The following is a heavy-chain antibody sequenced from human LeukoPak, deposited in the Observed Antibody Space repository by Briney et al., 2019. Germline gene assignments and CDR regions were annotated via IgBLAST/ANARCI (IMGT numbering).Heavy chain of an antibody. Sequence: NPSETLSLTCTVSGGSISSGGYYWSWIRQPPGKGLEWIGYIYHSGSTYYNPSLKSRVTISVDRSKNQFSLKLSSVTAADTAVYYCARAGQQLAAFDIWGQGTMVTVSS. V-gene: IGHV4-30-2*01. D-gene: IGHD6-13*01. CDR3: ARAGQQLAAFDI. CDR1: GGSISSGGYY. CDR2: IYHSGST. J-gene: IGHJ3*02.